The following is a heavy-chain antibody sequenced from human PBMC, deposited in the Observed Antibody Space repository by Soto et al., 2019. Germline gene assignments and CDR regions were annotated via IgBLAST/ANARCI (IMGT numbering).Heavy chain of an antibody. CDR2: INAGNGNT. V-gene: IGHV1-3*01. CDR3: ARGTRTVTTFDY. D-gene: IGHD4-17*01. Sequence: QVQLVQSGAEVKKPGASVKVSCTASGYTFTSYAMHWVRQAPGQRLEWMGWINAGNGNTKYSQKFQGRVTITRDTSASTAYMELSSLRSEDTAVYYCARGTRTVTTFDYWGQGTLVTVSS. J-gene: IGHJ4*02. CDR1: GYTFTSYA.